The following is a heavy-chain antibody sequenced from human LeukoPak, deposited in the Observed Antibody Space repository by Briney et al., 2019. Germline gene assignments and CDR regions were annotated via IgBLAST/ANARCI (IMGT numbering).Heavy chain of an antibody. CDR1: GGSISSGDYY. V-gene: IGHV4-31*03. Sequence: SETLSLTCTVSGGSISSGDYYWSWIRQHPGKGLEWIGYIYYSGSTYYNPSLKSRVTISVDTSKNQFSLKLSSVTAADTAVYYCARSYYYGSGEDYWGQGTLVTVSS. CDR2: IYYSGST. J-gene: IGHJ4*02. D-gene: IGHD3-10*01. CDR3: ARSYYYGSGEDY.